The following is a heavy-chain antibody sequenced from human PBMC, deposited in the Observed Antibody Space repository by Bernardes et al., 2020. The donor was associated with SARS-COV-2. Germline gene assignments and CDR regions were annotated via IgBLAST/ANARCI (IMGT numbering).Heavy chain of an antibody. Sequence: SVCVCRSPGYADTVKGRFTISRDNAKNTLYLQMNSLRAEDTAVYYCARDLGYYDFWSGYLGVYYY. V-gene: IGHV3-74*01. J-gene: IGHJ6*03. CDR3: ARDLGYYDFWSGYLGVYYY. D-gene: IGHD3-3*01. CDR2: SVCVCRSP.